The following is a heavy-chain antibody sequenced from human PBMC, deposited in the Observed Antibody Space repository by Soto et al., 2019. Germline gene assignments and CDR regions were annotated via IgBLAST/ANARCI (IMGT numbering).Heavy chain of an antibody. CDR3: ARLGGYCSTTGCYGYYAMDV. D-gene: IGHD2-2*01. V-gene: IGHV4-39*01. CDR1: GGSFSGYC. CDR2: IYYSGNT. Sequence: SETLSLTCAVYGGSFSGYCWGWISQPPGKGLEWIGSIYYSGNTYYNPSLKSRVTMSVDTSKNQFSLKLSSVTAADTAVYYCARLGGYCSTTGCYGYYAMDVWGQGTTVTVSS. J-gene: IGHJ6*02.